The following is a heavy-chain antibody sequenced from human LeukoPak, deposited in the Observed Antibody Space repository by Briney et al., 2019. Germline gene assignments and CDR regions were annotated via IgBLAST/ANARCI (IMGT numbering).Heavy chain of an antibody. V-gene: IGHV1-2*02. J-gene: IGHJ4*02. CDR2: IKPNSGGT. Sequence: ASVKVSCKASGYTFTDYYMHWVRQAPGQGLEWMGWIKPNSGGTNYAQKFQGRVTMTRDTSISTAYMELSRLIFDDTAVYYCARGYRYYDSSGCNPDYWGQGTLVTVSS. CDR1: GYTFTDYY. D-gene: IGHD3-22*01. CDR3: ARGYRYYDSSGCNPDY.